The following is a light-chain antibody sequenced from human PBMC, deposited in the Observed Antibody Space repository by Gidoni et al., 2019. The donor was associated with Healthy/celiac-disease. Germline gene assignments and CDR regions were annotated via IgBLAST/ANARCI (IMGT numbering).Light chain of an antibody. CDR1: SSDVGSYNL. Sequence: QSALTQPASVSGSPGQSLTISCTGTSSDVGSYNLGSWYQQHPGKAPKLMIYEVSKRPSGVSNRFSGSKSGNTASLTISGLQAEDEADYYCCSYAGSRVFGGGTKLTVL. V-gene: IGLV2-23*02. J-gene: IGLJ2*01. CDR3: CSYAGSRV. CDR2: EVS.